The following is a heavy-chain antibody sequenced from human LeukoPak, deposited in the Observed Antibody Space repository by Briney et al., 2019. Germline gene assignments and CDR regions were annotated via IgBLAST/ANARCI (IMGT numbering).Heavy chain of an antibody. D-gene: IGHD5-24*01. CDR1: GYTFTTYG. CDR3: ARGGDGYNLDYYYYMDV. Sequence: ASVKVSCKASGYTFTTYGISWVRQAPGQGLEGMGWISAYNGNTNYAQKLQGRVTMTTDTSTSTAYMELTSLRSDDTAVYYCARGGDGYNLDYYYYMDVWGKGTTVTVSS. J-gene: IGHJ6*03. V-gene: IGHV1-18*01. CDR2: ISAYNGNT.